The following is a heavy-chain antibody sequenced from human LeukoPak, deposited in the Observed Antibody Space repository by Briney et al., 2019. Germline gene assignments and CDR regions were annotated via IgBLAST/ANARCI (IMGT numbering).Heavy chain of an antibody. CDR1: GASISIRY. CDR2: TSGSI. J-gene: IGHJ6*03. CDR3: ARVLAIFGLDTTDFYMDV. Sequence: SETLSLTCAVSGASISIRYWSWIRQPPGKGLEWIGYTSGSISDNPSLKSRVAVSVDPSQNQVSLSLTSVTAADTAVYYCARVLAIFGLDTTDFYMDVWGKGTTVTVSS. V-gene: IGHV4-59*11. D-gene: IGHD3/OR15-3a*01.